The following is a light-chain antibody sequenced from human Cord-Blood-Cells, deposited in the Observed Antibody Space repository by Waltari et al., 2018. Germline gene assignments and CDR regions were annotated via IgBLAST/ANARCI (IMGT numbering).Light chain of an antibody. CDR3: QQYGSLPPT. J-gene: IGKJ1*01. CDR2: GAS. Sequence: EIALTQSPGTLSLSPGERATLSCRASQSVSSSYLAWYQQKPGQAPRLLIYGASSRATGIPDRFSGSGSGTDFTLTISRLEPEDFAVYYCQQYGSLPPTFGQGTKVEIK. V-gene: IGKV3-20*01. CDR1: QSVSSSY.